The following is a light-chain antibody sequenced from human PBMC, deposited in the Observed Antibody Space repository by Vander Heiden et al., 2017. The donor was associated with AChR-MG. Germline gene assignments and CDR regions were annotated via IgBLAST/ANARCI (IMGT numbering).Light chain of an antibody. V-gene: IGKV3-20*01. Sequence: EIVLTQSPGTLSLSPGDRATLPCRASDSVTSRYIAWYQQKPGQAPRLLIYGAFTRATGIPDRFSGSGYGTDFTLTISRLEPEDFAMYYCQHYGNAPPTTFGYETRLEIK. CDR2: GAF. CDR3: QHYGNAPPTT. J-gene: IGKJ5*01. CDR1: DSVTSRY.